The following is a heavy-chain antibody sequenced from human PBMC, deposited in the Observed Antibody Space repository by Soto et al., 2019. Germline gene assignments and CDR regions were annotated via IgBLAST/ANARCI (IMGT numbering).Heavy chain of an antibody. J-gene: IGHJ4*02. Sequence: ASVKVSCKASGGTFSSYTISWVRQAPGQGLEWMGRIIPSLGIANYAQKFQGRVTITADKSTSTAYMELSSLRSEDTAVYYCAREPTGYSSGWYDYWGQGTLVTVSS. V-gene: IGHV1-69*04. CDR1: GGTFSSYT. CDR3: AREPTGYSSGWYDY. D-gene: IGHD6-19*01. CDR2: IIPSLGIA.